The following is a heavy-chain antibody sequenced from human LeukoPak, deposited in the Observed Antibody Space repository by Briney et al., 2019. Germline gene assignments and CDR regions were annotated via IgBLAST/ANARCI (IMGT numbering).Heavy chain of an antibody. CDR3: AKEGYCSGGSCLGLGLFDP. D-gene: IGHD2-15*01. Sequence: PSETLSLTCTVSGGSISSYYWSWIRQPAGKGLEWIGRIYTSGSTNYNPSLKSRVTMSVDTSKNQFSLKLSSVTAADTAVYYCAKEGYCSGGSCLGLGLFDPWGQGILVTVSS. CDR2: IYTSGST. V-gene: IGHV4-4*07. CDR1: GGSISSYY. J-gene: IGHJ5*02.